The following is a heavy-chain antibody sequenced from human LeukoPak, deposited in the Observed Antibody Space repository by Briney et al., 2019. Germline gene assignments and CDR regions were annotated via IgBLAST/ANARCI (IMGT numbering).Heavy chain of an antibody. D-gene: IGHD5-12*01. CDR3: VRQGAYSYGLKGSVYYYYGMDV. J-gene: IGHJ6*02. Sequence: GESLKISCKGSGYSFTNYWIGWVRQMPGKGLEWMGIIYPGDSNPRYSPSFQGQVTISADKSISTAYLQWSSLKASDTAMYYCVRQGAYSYGLKGSVYYYYGMDVWGQGTTVTVSS. CDR2: IYPGDSNP. V-gene: IGHV5-51*01. CDR1: GYSFTNYW.